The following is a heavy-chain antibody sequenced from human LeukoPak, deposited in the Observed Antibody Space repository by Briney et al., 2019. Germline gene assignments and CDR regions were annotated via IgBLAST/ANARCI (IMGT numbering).Heavy chain of an antibody. V-gene: IGHV1-2*02. D-gene: IGHD6-13*01. CDR1: GYTFTGYY. CDR2: INPNSGGT. Sequence: ASVKVSCKASGYTFTGYYMHWVRQAPGQGLEWMGWINPNSGGTNYAQKFQGRVTMTGDTSISTAYMELSRLRSDDTAVYYCARASMRIAAAGTSGYWGQGTLVTVSS. CDR3: ARASMRIAAAGTSGY. J-gene: IGHJ4*02.